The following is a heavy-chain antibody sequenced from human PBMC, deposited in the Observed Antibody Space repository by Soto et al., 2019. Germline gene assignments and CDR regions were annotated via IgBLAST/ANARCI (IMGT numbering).Heavy chain of an antibody. Sequence: QVQLVQSGAEVKKPGSSVKVSCKASGGTFSSYAISWVRQAPGQGLEWMGGIIPIFGTANYAQKFQGRVTITADESTSTAYMELSSLRSEDTAVYYCARASPYLRGVGATKGHYYYGMDVWGQGTTVTVSS. V-gene: IGHV1-69*01. CDR3: ARASPYLRGVGATKGHYYYGMDV. J-gene: IGHJ6*02. CDR1: GGTFSSYA. D-gene: IGHD1-26*01. CDR2: IIPIFGTA.